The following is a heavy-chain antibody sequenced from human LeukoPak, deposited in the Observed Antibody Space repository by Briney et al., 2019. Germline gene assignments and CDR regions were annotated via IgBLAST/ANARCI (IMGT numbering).Heavy chain of an antibody. CDR1: GFTFSSSA. V-gene: IGHV3-23*01. CDR3: AGRGSTYSNWYFDL. CDR2: ISSSSSRT. Sequence: PGGSLRLSCEASGFTFSSSAMSWVRQAPGKGLEWVSGISSSSSRTYYADSVRGRFTISRDNSKNTLYLQMNSLRAEDTAVYYCAGRGSTYSNWYFDLWGRGSLVTVSS. J-gene: IGHJ2*01. D-gene: IGHD2-2*01.